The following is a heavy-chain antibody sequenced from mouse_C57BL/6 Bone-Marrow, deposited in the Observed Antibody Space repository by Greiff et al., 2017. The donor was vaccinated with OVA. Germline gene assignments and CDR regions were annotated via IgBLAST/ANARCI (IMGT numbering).Heavy chain of an antibody. D-gene: IGHD1-1*01. CDR3: ARIGLYYGSSYAMDY. V-gene: IGHV1-75*01. CDR2: IFPGSGST. CDR1: GYTFTDYY. J-gene: IGHJ4*01. Sequence: VQLQQSGPELVKPGASVKISCKASGYTFTDYYINWVKQRPGQGLEWIGWIFPGSGSTYYNEKFKGKATLTVDKSSSTAYMLLSSLTSEDSAVYFCARIGLYYGSSYAMDYWGQGTSVTVSS.